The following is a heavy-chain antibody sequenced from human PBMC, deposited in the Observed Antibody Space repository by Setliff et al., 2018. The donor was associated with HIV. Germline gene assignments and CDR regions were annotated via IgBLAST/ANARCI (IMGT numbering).Heavy chain of an antibody. V-gene: IGHV1-18*01. CDR3: ARRYCSGGSNWFDP. Sequence: GASVKVSCKASGYTFTSYGISWVRQAPGQGLEWMGWISAYNGNTNYAQKLQGRVTMTGDTSTNTVYMELSNLRSEDTAVYYCARRYCSGGSNWFDPWGQGTLVTVSS. CDR1: GYTFTSYG. D-gene: IGHD2-15*01. J-gene: IGHJ5*02. CDR2: ISAYNGNT.